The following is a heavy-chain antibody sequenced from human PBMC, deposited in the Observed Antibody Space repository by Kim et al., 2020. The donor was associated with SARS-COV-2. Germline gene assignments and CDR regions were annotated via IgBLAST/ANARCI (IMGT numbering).Heavy chain of an antibody. CDR1: GYTFTSYY. CDR3: ARSSAKRQFDY. D-gene: IGHD6-19*01. V-gene: IGHV1-46*01. Sequence: ASVKVSCKASGYTFTSYYMHWVRQAPGQGLEWMGIINPSGGSTSYAQKFQGRVTMTRDTSTSTFYMELSSLRSEDTAVYYCARSSAKRQFDYWGQGTLVTVSS. J-gene: IGHJ4*02. CDR2: INPSGGST.